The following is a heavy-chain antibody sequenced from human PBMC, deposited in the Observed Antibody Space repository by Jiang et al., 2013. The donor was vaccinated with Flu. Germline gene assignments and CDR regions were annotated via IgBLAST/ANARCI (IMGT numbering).Heavy chain of an antibody. CDR3: VHRTTDTSLDY. V-gene: IGHV2-5*01. Sequence: TQTLTLTCTFYWDSHSLLRAVVVGWVRQPPGGAPEWIAFIYGNDDMHLSPSLSDRLTVTKDASRNQAVLTMTNMDPVDTATYYCVHRTTDTSLDYWGQGTLVTVSS. CDR1: DSHSLLRAVV. J-gene: IGHJ4*02. D-gene: IGHD5-18*01. CDR2: IYGNDDM.